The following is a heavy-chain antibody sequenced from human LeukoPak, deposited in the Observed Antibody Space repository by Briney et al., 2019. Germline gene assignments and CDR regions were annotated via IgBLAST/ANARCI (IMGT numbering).Heavy chain of an antibody. CDR3: ARDYYGRFDP. J-gene: IGHJ5*02. CDR2: IYYSGST. Sequence: SETLSLTCTVSGGSISSYYWSWIRQPPGKGLEWIGYIYYSGSTNYDPSLKSRVTISVDTSKNQFSLKLSSVTAADTAVYYCARDYYGRFDPWGQGTLVTVSS. V-gene: IGHV4-59*01. D-gene: IGHD3-10*01. CDR1: GGSISSYY.